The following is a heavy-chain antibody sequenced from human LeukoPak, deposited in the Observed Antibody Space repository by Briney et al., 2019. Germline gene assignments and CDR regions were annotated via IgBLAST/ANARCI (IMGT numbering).Heavy chain of an antibody. Sequence: PPETLSLTCTVSGGSISSSSYYWSCIRQPAGKGLEWIGRIYTSGSTNYNPSLKSRVTISVDTSKNQFSLKLSSVTAADTAVYYCARNVTLGRASDWFDPWGQGTLVTVSS. CDR2: IYTSGST. CDR1: GGSISSSSYY. CDR3: ARNVTLGRASDWFDP. J-gene: IGHJ5*02. V-gene: IGHV4-61*02. D-gene: IGHD4-23*01.